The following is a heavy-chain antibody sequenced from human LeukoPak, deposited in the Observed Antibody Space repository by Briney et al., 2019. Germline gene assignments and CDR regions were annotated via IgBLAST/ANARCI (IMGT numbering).Heavy chain of an antibody. D-gene: IGHD5-18*01. CDR3: AEDSYSKGDY. V-gene: IGHV3-7*01. CDR2: IKNDGTVK. J-gene: IGHJ4*02. CDR1: GFTFSYHW. Sequence: PGGSLRLSCAASGFTFSYHWMTWVRQAPGKGLEWVANIKNDGTVKNYVDSVKGRFTISRDNAKNSLYLQMNSLRAEDTGVYYCAEDSYSKGDYWGQGVLVTVSS.